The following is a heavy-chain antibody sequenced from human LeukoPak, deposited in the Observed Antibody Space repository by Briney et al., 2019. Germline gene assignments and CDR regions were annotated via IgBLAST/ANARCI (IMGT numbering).Heavy chain of an antibody. Sequence: PSETLSLTCTVSGGSISSGGYYWSWIRQHPGKGLEWIGYIYYSGSTYYNPSLKSRVTISVDTSKNQFSLKLSSVTAADTAVYYCARVASSEYYYYYYGMDVWGQGTTVTVSS. J-gene: IGHJ6*02. CDR3: ARVASSEYYYYYYGMDV. CDR1: GGSISSGGYY. D-gene: IGHD2-15*01. CDR2: IYYSGST. V-gene: IGHV4-31*03.